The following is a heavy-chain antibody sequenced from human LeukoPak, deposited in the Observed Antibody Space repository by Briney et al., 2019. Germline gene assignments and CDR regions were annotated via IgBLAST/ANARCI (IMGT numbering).Heavy chain of an antibody. D-gene: IGHD3-9*01. J-gene: IGHJ6*04. CDR2: IIPIFGTA. Sequence: SVKVACKASGGTFSSYAISWVRLAPGQGLEWMGGIIPIFGTANYAQKFQGRVTITADKSTSTAYMELSSLRSEDTAVYYCARVRGKYYDILTGYYNGYYYYGMDVWGKGTTVTVSS. CDR1: GGTFSSYA. V-gene: IGHV1-69*06. CDR3: ARVRGKYYDILTGYYNGYYYYGMDV.